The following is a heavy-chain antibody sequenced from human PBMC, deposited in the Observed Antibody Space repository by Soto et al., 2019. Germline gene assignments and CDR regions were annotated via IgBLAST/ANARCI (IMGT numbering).Heavy chain of an antibody. V-gene: IGHV4-59*01. CDR1: GGSSSSYY. CDR3: ARERGWVLLPNPDYYYYYGMDV. CDR2: IYYSGST. J-gene: IGHJ6*02. D-gene: IGHD1-26*01. Sequence: SETLSLTCTVSGGSSSSYYWSWIRQPPGKALEWIGYIYYSGSTNYNPSLKSRVTISVDTSKNQFSLKLSSVTAADTAVYYCARERGWVLLPNPDYYYYYGMDVWGQGTTVTGSS.